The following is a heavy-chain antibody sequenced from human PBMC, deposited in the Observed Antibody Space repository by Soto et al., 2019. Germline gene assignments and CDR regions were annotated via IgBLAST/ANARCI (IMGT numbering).Heavy chain of an antibody. CDR3: ARTFDYYGMDV. CDR1: GYSIASGYY. Sequence: SETLSLTCAVSGYSIASGYYWAWIRQSPGKGLEWIGSIYHAGSVYYNPSLNSRVAVSLDTSKNHFSLKLTSVAAADTAVYYCARTFDYYGMDVWGQGTTVTVSS. CDR2: IYHAGSV. V-gene: IGHV4-38-2*01. J-gene: IGHJ6*02.